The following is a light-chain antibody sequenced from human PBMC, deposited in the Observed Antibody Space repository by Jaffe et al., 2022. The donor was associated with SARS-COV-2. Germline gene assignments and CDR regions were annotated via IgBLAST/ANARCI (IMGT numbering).Light chain of an antibody. CDR3: QQLNSYPLT. J-gene: IGKJ4*01. CDR2: AAS. Sequence: DIQLTQSPSFLSASVGDRVTITCRASQGIRTFLAWYQQKPGKAPKLLIYAASTLQSGVPSRFSGSGSGTEFTLTITSLQPEDFASYHCQQLNSYPLTFGGGTKVEIK. V-gene: IGKV1-9*01. CDR1: QGIRTF.